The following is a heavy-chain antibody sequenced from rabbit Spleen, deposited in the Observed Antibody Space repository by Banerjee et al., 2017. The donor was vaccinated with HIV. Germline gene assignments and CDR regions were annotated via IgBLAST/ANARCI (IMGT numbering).Heavy chain of an antibody. CDR3: ARNYVNAFDP. D-gene: IGHD1-1*01. CDR2: INIVTGKS. CDR1: GVSLNDKDV. Sequence: EQLEESGGGLVKPEGSLTLTCKASGVSLNDKDVMCWVRQAPGKGLEWIACINIVTGKSDYANWPKGRFTISKTSSTTVTLQMTSLTAADTATYFCARNYVNAFDPWGPGTLVTVS. V-gene: IGHV1S45*01. J-gene: IGHJ2*01.